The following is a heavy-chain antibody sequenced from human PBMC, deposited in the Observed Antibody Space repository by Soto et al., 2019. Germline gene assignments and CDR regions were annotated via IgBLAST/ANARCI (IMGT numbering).Heavy chain of an antibody. CDR2: IYSGGST. Sequence: EVQLVESGGGLVQPGGSLRLSCAASGFTVSSNYMSWVRQAPGKGLEWVSVIYSGGSTYYADSVKGRFTISRDNSKNTLYLQMNSLRAEDTAVYYCARERTVTRDFDYWGQGTLDTVSS. D-gene: IGHD4-17*01. CDR3: ARERTVTRDFDY. CDR1: GFTVSSNY. V-gene: IGHV3-66*01. J-gene: IGHJ4*02.